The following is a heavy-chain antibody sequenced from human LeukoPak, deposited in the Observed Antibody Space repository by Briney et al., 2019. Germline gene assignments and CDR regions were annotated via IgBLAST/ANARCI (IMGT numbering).Heavy chain of an antibody. CDR1: GFTFSSYA. Sequence: GGSLRLSCAASGFTFSSYAMSWVRQAPGKGLEWVSAIGGSGGSTYYADSVKGRFTISRDNSKNTLYLQMNGLRAEDTAVYYCAKDPSDDYVWGSYRSDYWGQGTLVTVSS. CDR2: IGGSGGST. V-gene: IGHV3-23*01. CDR3: AKDPSDDYVWGSYRSDY. D-gene: IGHD3-16*02. J-gene: IGHJ4*02.